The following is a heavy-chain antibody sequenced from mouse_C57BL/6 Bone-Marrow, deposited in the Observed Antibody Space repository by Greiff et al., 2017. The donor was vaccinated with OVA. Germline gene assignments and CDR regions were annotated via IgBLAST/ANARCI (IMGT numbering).Heavy chain of an antibody. V-gene: IGHV1-82*01. Sequence: VQLKQSGPELVKPGASVKISCKASGYAFSSSWMNWVKQRPGKGLEWIGRIYPGDGDTNYNGKFKGKATLTADKSSSTAYMQLSSLTSEDSAVYFCARDNYDLAWFAYWGQGTLVTVSA. CDR3: ARDNYDLAWFAY. D-gene: IGHD1-3*01. CDR1: GYAFSSSW. CDR2: IYPGDGDT. J-gene: IGHJ3*01.